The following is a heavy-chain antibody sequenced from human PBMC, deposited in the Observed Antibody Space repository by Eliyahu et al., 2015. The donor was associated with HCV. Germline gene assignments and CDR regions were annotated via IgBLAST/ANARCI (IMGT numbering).Heavy chain of an antibody. CDR1: GFTFGDYA. D-gene: IGHD2-2*01. CDR3: TRGVVVVPAANGGDAFDI. J-gene: IGHJ3*02. Sequence: EVQLVESGGGLVKPGRSLRLSCTASGFTFGDYAMSWFRQAPGKGLEWVGFIRSKAYGGTTEYAASVKGRFTISRDDSKSIAYLQMNSLKTEDTAVYYCTRGVVVVPAANGGDAFDIWGQGTMVTVSS. CDR2: IRSKAYGGTT. V-gene: IGHV3-49*05.